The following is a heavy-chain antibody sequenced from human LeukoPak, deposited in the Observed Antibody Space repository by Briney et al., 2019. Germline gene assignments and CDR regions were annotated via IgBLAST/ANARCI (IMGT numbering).Heavy chain of an antibody. J-gene: IGHJ6*04. CDR3: ARERVFADYYGSGSPFVYGMDV. Sequence: PSETLSLTCTVSGGSISSYYWSWIRQPPGKGLEWIGYIYYSGSTNYNPSLKGRVTISVDTSKNQFSLKLSSVTAADTAVYYCARERVFADYYGSGSPFVYGMDVWGKGTTVTVSS. CDR1: GGSISSYY. V-gene: IGHV4-59*01. D-gene: IGHD3-10*01. CDR2: IYYSGST.